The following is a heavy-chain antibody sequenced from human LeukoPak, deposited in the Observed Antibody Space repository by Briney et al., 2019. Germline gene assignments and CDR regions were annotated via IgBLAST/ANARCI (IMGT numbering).Heavy chain of an antibody. CDR1: GFIFSSYN. D-gene: IGHD4-17*01. V-gene: IGHV3-21*01. CDR3: ARDQYGDYSLDY. Sequence: GGSLRLSCAASGFIFSSYNMNWVRQAPGKGLEWVSSISSSYIYYADSVKGRFTISRDNAKNSLYLQMNSLRAEDTAVYYCARDQYGDYSLDYWGQGTLVTVS. CDR2: ISSSYI. J-gene: IGHJ4*02.